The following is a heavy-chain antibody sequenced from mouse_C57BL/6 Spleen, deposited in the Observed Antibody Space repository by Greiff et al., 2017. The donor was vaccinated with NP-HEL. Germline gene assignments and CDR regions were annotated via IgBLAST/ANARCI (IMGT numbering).Heavy chain of an antibody. CDR3: ARRDCNYYDYAMDY. J-gene: IGHJ4*01. CDR1: GYTFTSYW. CDR2: IDPSDSYT. Sequence: QVQLQQPGAELVKPGASVKLSCKASGYTFTSYWMQWVKQRPGQGLEWIGEIDPSDSYTNYNQKFKGKATLTVDTSSSTAYIQLSSLTSEDSAVYYCARRDCNYYDYAMDYWGQGTSVTVSS. D-gene: IGHD1-1*01. V-gene: IGHV1-50*01.